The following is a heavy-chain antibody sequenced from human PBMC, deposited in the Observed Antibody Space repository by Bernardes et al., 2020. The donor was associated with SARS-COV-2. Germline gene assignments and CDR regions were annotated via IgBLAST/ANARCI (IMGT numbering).Heavy chain of an antibody. Sequence: GGSLRLSCAVSGFTFSSYWMTWVRQAPGKGLEWVANIKRDGSETYYVDSVKGRFTISRDNAKNLVFLQMNSLRAEDTAVFYCARSAGIDVWGQGTMVTVSS. CDR1: GFTFSSYW. CDR3: ARSAGIDV. CDR2: IKRDGSET. V-gene: IGHV3-7*03. J-gene: IGHJ6*02.